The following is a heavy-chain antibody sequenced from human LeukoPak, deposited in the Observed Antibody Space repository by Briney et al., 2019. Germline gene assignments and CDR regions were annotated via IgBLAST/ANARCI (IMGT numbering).Heavy chain of an antibody. J-gene: IGHJ6*02. CDR1: GFTFNTYA. Sequence: GGSLRLSCAASGFTFNTYAMSWVRQAPGKGLEWVGRIKSKIHGGAIDYATPVKGRFTISRDDSRATLYLQVNSLKVEDTAVYYCVTDSEWESRKDHYYGMDVWGQGTTVTVSS. CDR2: IKSKIHGGAI. V-gene: IGHV3-15*01. CDR3: VTDSEWESRKDHYYGMDV. D-gene: IGHD1-26*01.